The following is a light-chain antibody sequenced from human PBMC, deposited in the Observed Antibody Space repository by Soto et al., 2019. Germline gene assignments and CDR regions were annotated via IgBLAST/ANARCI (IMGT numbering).Light chain of an antibody. Sequence: DIVMTQSPDSLAVSLGERATISCKSSQTISYTSINKTYLAWYQQRPGQPPKXLIYWASIRGSGVPDRLRGSGFGTDFTLTISSLQTEDVAVYYCQQYFSYPLTFGGGTKVDIK. CDR3: QQYFSYPLT. CDR2: WAS. V-gene: IGKV4-1*01. J-gene: IGKJ4*01. CDR1: QTISYTSINKTY.